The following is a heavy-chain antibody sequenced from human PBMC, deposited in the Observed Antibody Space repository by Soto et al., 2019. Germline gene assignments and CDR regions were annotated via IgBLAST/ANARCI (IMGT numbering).Heavy chain of an antibody. CDR2: IYYSGST. Sequence: PSETLSLTCTVSGGSISSGGYYWSWIRQHPGKGLEWIGYIYYSGSTYYNPSLKSRVTISVDTSKNQFSLKLSSVTAADTAVYCCASVSSWYQNFDYWGQGTLVTVSS. J-gene: IGHJ4*02. D-gene: IGHD6-13*01. CDR1: GGSISSGGYY. V-gene: IGHV4-31*03. CDR3: ASVSSWYQNFDY.